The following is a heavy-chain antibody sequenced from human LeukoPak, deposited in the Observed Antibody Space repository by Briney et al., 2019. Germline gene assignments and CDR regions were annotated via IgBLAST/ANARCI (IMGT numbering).Heavy chain of an antibody. V-gene: IGHV1-8*01. D-gene: IGHD3-22*01. CDR3: ASSGDSSGYYPDY. Sequence: ASVKVSCKASGYTFTSYDINWVRQATGQGLEWMGWMNPNSGNTGYAQKFQGRVTMTRNTSISTAYMELSSLRSEDTAMYYCASSGDSSGYYPDYWGQGTLVTVSS. CDR2: MNPNSGNT. J-gene: IGHJ4*02. CDR1: GYTFTSYD.